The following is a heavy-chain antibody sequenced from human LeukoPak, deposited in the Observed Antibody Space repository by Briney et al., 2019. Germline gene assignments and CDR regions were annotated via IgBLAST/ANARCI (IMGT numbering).Heavy chain of an antibody. V-gene: IGHV3-73*01. Sequence: GGSLRLSCAASGFTFSGSAMHWVRQASGKGLEWVGRIRSKANSYATAYAASVKGRFTISRDDSKNTAYLQMNSLKTEDTAVYYCTRPAVGAVAGRDVWGKGTTVTVSS. J-gene: IGHJ6*04. CDR1: GFTFSGSA. CDR3: TRPAVGAVAGRDV. D-gene: IGHD6-19*01. CDR2: IRSKANSYAT.